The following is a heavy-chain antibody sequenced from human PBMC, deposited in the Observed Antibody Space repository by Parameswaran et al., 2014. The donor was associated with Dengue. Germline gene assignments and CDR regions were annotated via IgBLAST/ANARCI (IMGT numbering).Heavy chain of an antibody. CDR3: ARPIDSTDRPPLNI. V-gene: IGHV5-51*01. CDR2: IYPVDSET. D-gene: IGHD2/OR15-2a*01. J-gene: IGHJ3*02. Sequence: VRQMPGKGLEWMGMIYPVDSETRYSPSFQGQVTLSVDKSINTAYLQWSSLKASDTAMYYYARPIDSTDRPPLNIWGQGTMVTVSS.